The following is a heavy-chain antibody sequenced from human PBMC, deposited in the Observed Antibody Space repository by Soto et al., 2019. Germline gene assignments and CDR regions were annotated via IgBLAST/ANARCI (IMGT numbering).Heavy chain of an antibody. CDR2: ISSSSSTI. D-gene: IGHD5-18*01. CDR3: PIDSGYSYSPIDY. V-gene: IGHV3-48*02. CDR1: GFTFSSYS. Sequence: EVQLVESGGGLVQPGGSLRLSCAASGFTFSSYSMNWVRQAPGKGLEWVSYISSSSSTIYYADSVKGRFTISKDNAKNSLFLQMTILRDEATAVYYCPIDSGYSYSPIDYCGQGTLVTVSS. J-gene: IGHJ4*02.